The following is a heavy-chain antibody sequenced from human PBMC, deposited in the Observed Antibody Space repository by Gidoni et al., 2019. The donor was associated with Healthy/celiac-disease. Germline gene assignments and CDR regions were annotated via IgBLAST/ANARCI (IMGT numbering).Heavy chain of an antibody. CDR1: GFTLSSYA. V-gene: IGHV3-23*01. CDR2: IRGSGGST. Sequence: EVQLLESGGGLVQPGGSLRLSCAASGFTLSSYAMSWVRQAPGKGLEWVSAIRGSGGSTYYADSVKGRFTISRDNSKNTLYLQMNSLRAEDTAVYYCAKELSIMVYAPAGWGQGTLVTVSS. CDR3: AKELSIMVYAPAG. D-gene: IGHD2-8*01. J-gene: IGHJ4*02.